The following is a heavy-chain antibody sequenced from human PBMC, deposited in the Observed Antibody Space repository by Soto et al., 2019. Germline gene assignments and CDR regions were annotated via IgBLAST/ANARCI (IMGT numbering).Heavy chain of an antibody. CDR2: ISGSDDST. Sequence: GGSLRLSCAASGFTFSSYAMSWVRQAPGKGLEWVSVISGSDDSTYYADSVKGRFTISRDNSKNTLYLQMNSLRAEDTAVYYCAKRSGSSTFDYWGQGTLVTVSS. D-gene: IGHD6-6*01. CDR1: GFTFSSYA. V-gene: IGHV3-23*01. CDR3: AKRSGSSTFDY. J-gene: IGHJ4*02.